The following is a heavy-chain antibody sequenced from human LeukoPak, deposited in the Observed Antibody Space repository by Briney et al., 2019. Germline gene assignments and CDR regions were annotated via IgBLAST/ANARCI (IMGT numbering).Heavy chain of an antibody. V-gene: IGHV4-61*08. CDR2: IYYSGST. J-gene: IGHJ4*02. D-gene: IGHD3-3*01. Sequence: PSQTLSLTCTVSGGSISSGDYYWSWIRQPPGKGLEWIGYIYYSGSTNYNPSLKSRVTISVDTSKNQFSLKLSSVTAADTAVYYCAATIFGVVIPPHFDYWGQGTLVTVSS. CDR1: GGSISSGDYY. CDR3: AATIFGVVIPPHFDY.